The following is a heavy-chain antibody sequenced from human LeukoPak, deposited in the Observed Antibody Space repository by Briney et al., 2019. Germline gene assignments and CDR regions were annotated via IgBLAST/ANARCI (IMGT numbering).Heavy chain of an antibody. V-gene: IGHV3-20*04. J-gene: IGHJ4*02. Sequence: PGGSLRLSCAASGFTVSSNYMSWVRQAPGKGLEWGSGINWNGGSTGYADSLKLRLTISTDNPKNSLYLQMNSLRAEDTALYYCARYDYYGSGSIDYWGQGTLVTVSS. D-gene: IGHD3-10*01. CDR1: GFTVSSNY. CDR3: ARYDYYGSGSIDY. CDR2: INWNGGST.